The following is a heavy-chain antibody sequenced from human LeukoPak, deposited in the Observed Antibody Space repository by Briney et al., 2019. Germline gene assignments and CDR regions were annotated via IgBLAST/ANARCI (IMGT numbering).Heavy chain of an antibody. Sequence: SETLSLTCTVSGGSISSYYWSWIRQPPGKGLEWIGYIYYSGSTNYNPSLKSRVTISVDTSKNQFSLKLSSVTAADTAVYYCARRLSHYGSASFDAFDIWGQGTMVTVSS. D-gene: IGHD3-10*01. V-gene: IGHV4-59*08. CDR1: GGSISSYY. CDR2: IYYSGST. J-gene: IGHJ3*02. CDR3: ARRLSHYGSASFDAFDI.